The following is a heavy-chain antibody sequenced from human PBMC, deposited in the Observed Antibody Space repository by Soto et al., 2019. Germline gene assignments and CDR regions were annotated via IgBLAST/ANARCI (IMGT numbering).Heavy chain of an antibody. Sequence: KASETLSLTCTVSGGSISSYYWSWIRQPPGKGLEWIGYIYYSGSTNYNPSLKSRVTISVDTSKNQFSLKLSSVTAADTAVYYCARSTIFGVSSGMDVWGQGTTVTVSS. CDR2: IYYSGST. CDR1: GGSISSYY. D-gene: IGHD3-3*01. J-gene: IGHJ6*02. V-gene: IGHV4-59*01. CDR3: ARSTIFGVSSGMDV.